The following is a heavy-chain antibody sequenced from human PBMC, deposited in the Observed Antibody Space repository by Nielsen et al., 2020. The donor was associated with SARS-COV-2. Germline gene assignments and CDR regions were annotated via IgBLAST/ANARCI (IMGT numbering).Heavy chain of an antibody. CDR1: GFTFSNAW. CDR2: IKSRPDGGTT. V-gene: IGHV3-15*01. CDR3: TTDPASRGFGY. J-gene: IGHJ4*02. Sequence: GESLKISCVVSGFTFSNAWMSWVRQAPGKGLEWVSRIKSRPDGGTTDFAAPVKDRFTISRDDSKNTLYLQMNSLKTEDTAFYYCTTDPASRGFGYWGQGTLVTVSS. D-gene: IGHD3-10*01.